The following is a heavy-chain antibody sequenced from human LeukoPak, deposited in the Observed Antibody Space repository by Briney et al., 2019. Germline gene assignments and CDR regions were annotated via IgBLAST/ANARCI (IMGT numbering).Heavy chain of an antibody. CDR1: GGSISSSNW. Sequence: SGTLSLTCAVSGGSISSSNWWSWVRTPPGKGLEWIGEIYHSGSTNYNPSLKSRVTISVDKSKNQFSLKLSSVTAADTAVYYCARDSPYYYDSSGSRTVDYFDYWGQGTLVTVSS. D-gene: IGHD3-22*01. CDR3: ARDSPYYYDSSGSRTVDYFDY. CDR2: IYHSGST. J-gene: IGHJ4*02. V-gene: IGHV4-4*02.